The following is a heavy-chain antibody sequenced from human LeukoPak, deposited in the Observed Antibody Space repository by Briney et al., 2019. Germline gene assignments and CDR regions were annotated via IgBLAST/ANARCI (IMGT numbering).Heavy chain of an antibody. J-gene: IGHJ5*02. V-gene: IGHV4-30-4*01. CDR1: GGSISSGDYY. D-gene: IGHD3-22*01. Sequence: SETLSLTCTVSGGSISSGDYYWSWIRQPPGKGLEGIAYMYYSGSTYYNPSLKSRVTMSADTSKNQLSLKLSSVTAADTAVYYCARPYYYDSRIDPWGQGILVTVSS. CDR2: MYYSGST. CDR3: ARPYYYDSRIDP.